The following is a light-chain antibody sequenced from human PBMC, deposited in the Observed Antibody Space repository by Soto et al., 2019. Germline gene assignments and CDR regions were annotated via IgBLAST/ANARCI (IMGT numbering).Light chain of an antibody. J-gene: IGLJ2*01. CDR2: SNN. V-gene: IGLV1-44*01. CDR1: SSNIGSNT. Sequence: QAVVTQPPSTSGTPGQRVTISCSGSSSNIGSNTVNWYQQLPGTAPKLLIYSNNQRPSGVPDRFSASMSGTSASLAISGLQSEDEADYYCAAWDDSLNGVVFGGGTKLTVL. CDR3: AAWDDSLNGVV.